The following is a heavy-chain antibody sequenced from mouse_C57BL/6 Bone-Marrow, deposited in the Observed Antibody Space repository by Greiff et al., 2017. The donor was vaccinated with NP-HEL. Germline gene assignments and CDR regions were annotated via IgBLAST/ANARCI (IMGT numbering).Heavy chain of an antibody. V-gene: IGHV1-69*01. CDR2: IDPSDSYT. D-gene: IGHD4-1*02. J-gene: IGHJ2*01. CDR3: ATNGDGAYFDY. CDR1: GYTFTSYW. Sequence: VQLQQPGAELVMPGASVKLSCKASGYTFTSYWMHWVKQRPGQGLEWIGEIDPSDSYTNYNQKFKGKSTLTVDKSSSTAYMQLSSLTSEDSAVYYCATNGDGAYFDYWGQGTTLTVSS.